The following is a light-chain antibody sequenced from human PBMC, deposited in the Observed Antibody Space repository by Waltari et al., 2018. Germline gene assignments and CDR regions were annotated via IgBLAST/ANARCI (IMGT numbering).Light chain of an antibody. CDR1: SSNIGSNY. J-gene: IGLJ1*01. V-gene: IGLV1-47*01. CDR3: AAWDGGVSGPHV. CDR2: RTD. Sequence: QSVLTQPPSASGTPGQRVTLSCSGSSSNIGSNYVYWYQHLPGTTPKLLISRTDQRPSGVPDRFSGSKSGTSASLDISGLRSEDEGDYYCAAWDGGVSGPHVFGTGTKVTVL.